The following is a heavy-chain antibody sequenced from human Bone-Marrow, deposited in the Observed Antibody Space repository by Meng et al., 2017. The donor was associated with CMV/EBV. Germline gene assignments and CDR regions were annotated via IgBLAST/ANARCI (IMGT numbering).Heavy chain of an antibody. CDR2: INPNSGGT. J-gene: IGHJ6*02. D-gene: IGHD2-15*01. Sequence: ASVKVSCKASGYTFTGYYMHWVRQAPGQGLEWMGWINPNSGGTNYAQKFQGRVTMTRDTSISTVYMELSRLRSDDTAVFYCARVAYFCSGGACYFHYYGMDVWGQGTTVTVSS. CDR3: ARVAYFCSGGACYFHYYGMDV. V-gene: IGHV1-2*02. CDR1: GYTFTGYY.